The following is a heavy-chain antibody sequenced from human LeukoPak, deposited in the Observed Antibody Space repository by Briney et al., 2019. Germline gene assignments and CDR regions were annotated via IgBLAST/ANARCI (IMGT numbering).Heavy chain of an antibody. CDR3: ARELGHGWLRFRGPVDY. J-gene: IGHJ4*02. V-gene: IGHV1-8*02. D-gene: IGHD5-12*01. Sequence: ASVKLSCKASGYTFTSYDINRVRQATAQGLEWMGWMNPNSGNTGYAQNFQGRVTMTRNTSISTAYMELSSLRAEDTAVYYCARELGHGWLRFRGPVDYWGQGTLVTVSS. CDR1: GYTFTSYD. CDR2: MNPNSGNT.